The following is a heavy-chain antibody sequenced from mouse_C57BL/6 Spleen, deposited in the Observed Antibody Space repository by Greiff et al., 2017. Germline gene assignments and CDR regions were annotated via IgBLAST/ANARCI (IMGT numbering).Heavy chain of an antibody. J-gene: IGHJ1*03. V-gene: IGHV3-6*01. CDR3: AREHYYGSSYFYWYFDV. CDR2: ISYDGSN. D-gene: IGHD1-1*01. CDR1: GYSITSGYY. Sequence: EVKVEESGPGLVKPSQSLSLTCSVTGYSITSGYYWNWIRQFPGNKLEWMGYISYDGSNNYNPSLKNRISITRDTSKNQFFLKLNSVTTEDTATYYCAREHYYGSSYFYWYFDVWGTGTTVTVSS.